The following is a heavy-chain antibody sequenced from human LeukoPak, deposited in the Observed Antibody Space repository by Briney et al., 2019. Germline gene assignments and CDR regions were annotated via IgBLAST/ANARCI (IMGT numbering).Heavy chain of an antibody. V-gene: IGHV3-11*06. D-gene: IGHD1-14*01. J-gene: IGHJ4*02. CDR1: GFTFSDYY. CDR3: ARGITAPFDY. Sequence: GGSLRLSCAASGFTFSDYYMSWIRQAPGKGLEWVSYISSSSSYTNYADSVKGRFTISRDNSKNTLYLQMNSLRAEDTAVYYCARGITAPFDYWGQGTLVTVSS. CDR2: ISSSSSYT.